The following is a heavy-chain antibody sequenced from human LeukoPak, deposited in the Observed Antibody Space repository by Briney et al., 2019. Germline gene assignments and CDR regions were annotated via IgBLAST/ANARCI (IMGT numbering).Heavy chain of an antibody. D-gene: IGHD3-16*01. V-gene: IGHV5-51*01. CDR1: GYSFTAYW. Sequence: GESLKISCRGSGYSFTAYWITWVRQMPGKGLEWMATIYPGDSATTYSPSFQGQVTISADKSITTAYLQWSSLKASDTAMYYCARPAAGLGGFDYWGQGTLVTVSS. CDR3: ARPAAGLGGFDY. CDR2: IYPGDSAT. J-gene: IGHJ4*02.